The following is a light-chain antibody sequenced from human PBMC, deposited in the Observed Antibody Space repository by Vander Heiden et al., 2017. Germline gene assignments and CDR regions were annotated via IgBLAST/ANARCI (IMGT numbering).Light chain of an antibody. V-gene: IGKV1-33*01. CDR3: QQHANLPLT. Sequence: DIQLTQSPSSLSASVGDRVTITCQASHDISNYLNWYQQKPGKAPKLLIYGASNLEAGVPSRFSGSGSGTDFAFTISSLQPEDIATYFCQQHANLPLTFGGGAKVEIE. CDR1: HDISNY. CDR2: GAS. J-gene: IGKJ4*01.